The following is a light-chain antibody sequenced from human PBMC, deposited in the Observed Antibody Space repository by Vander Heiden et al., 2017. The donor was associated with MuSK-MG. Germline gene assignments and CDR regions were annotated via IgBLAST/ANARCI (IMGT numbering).Light chain of an antibody. CDR1: QSISSY. J-gene: IGKJ1*01. Sequence: DIQMTQSPSSLSASVGDRVTITCRASQSISSYLNWYQQKPGKAPKLLIYAASSLLSGVPSTFTGTPSRRDFTLRMMSLQPEDFATYYCCESYGAGTTF. CDR2: AAS. CDR3: CESYGAGTT. V-gene: IGKV1-39*01.